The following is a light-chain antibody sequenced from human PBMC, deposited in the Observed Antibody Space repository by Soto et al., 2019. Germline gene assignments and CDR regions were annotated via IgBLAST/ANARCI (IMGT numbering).Light chain of an antibody. J-gene: IGLJ1*01. V-gene: IGLV2-14*01. CDR2: EVS. CDR1: SSDVGAYNY. Sequence: QSVLTQPASVSGSPGQSITISCTGTSSDVGAYNYVSWYQQHPGKAPKLMIYEVSNRPSGVSNRFSGSKSGNTASLTISGLQAEDEADYYCSSYTSSSTYVFGTGT. CDR3: SSYTSSSTYV.